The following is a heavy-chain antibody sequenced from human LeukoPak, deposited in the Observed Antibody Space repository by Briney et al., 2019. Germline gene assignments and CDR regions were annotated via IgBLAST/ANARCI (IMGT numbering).Heavy chain of an antibody. J-gene: IGHJ6*02. CDR2: ISGSATTI. Sequence: PGGSLRLSCVASGFSFSTFELNWVRQAPGKGLEWVSYISGSATTIYYADSVKGRFTISRDNAKKSLYLQMNSLRAEDTAVYYCTVGMDVWGQGTTVTVSS. V-gene: IGHV3-48*03. CDR3: TVGMDV. CDR1: GFSFSTFE.